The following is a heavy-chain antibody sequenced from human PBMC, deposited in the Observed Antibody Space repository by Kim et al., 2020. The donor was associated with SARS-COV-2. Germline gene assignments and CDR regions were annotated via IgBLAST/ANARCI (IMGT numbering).Heavy chain of an antibody. Sequence: GGSLRLSCAASGFTFSSYWMSWVRQAPGKGLEWVANIKQDGSEKYYVDSVKGRFTISRDNAKNSLYLQMNSLRAEDTAVYYCAREGGDRCTIFGVDILNCNDAMDVWGQGTTVTVSS. CDR2: IKQDGSEK. V-gene: IGHV3-7*01. CDR1: GFTFSSYW. CDR3: AREGGDRCTIFGVDILNCNDAMDV. J-gene: IGHJ6*02. D-gene: IGHD3-3*01.